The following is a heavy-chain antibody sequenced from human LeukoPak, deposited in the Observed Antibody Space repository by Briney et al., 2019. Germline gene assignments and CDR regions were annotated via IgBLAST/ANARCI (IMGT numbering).Heavy chain of an antibody. V-gene: IGHV4-38-2*02. Sequence: SETLSLACTVSAYSISSGYYWGWIRQPPGKGLEWIGSIYHSGSTYYNPSLKSRVTISVDTSKNQFSLKLSSVTAADTAVYYCAGEDYYGSGSRDYWGQGTLVTVSS. J-gene: IGHJ4*02. CDR1: AYSISSGYY. CDR2: IYHSGST. D-gene: IGHD3-10*01. CDR3: AGEDYYGSGSRDY.